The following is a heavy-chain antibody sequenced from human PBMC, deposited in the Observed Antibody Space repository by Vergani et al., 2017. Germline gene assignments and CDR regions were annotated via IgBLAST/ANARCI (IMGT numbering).Heavy chain of an antibody. V-gene: IGHV3-66*01. CDR1: GFTVSSNY. CDR3: GRGSDNYN. D-gene: IGHD1-1*01. CDR2: KNDGGKS. Sequence: EVQLMESGGGLVQPGGSLRLSCATSGFTVSSNYMSWVRQAPGKGLEWVSTIKNDGGKSHYADFVKGRFAISRDNSRNTLYLQMNSLRVEDTAVYYCGRGSDNYNWGQGALVTV. J-gene: IGHJ4*02.